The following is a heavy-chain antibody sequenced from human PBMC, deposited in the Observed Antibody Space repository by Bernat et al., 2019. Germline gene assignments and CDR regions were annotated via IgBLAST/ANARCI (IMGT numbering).Heavy chain of an antibody. D-gene: IGHD3-10*01. V-gene: IGHV4-34*01. CDR2: ISHTGNT. Sequence: QVQLQQWGAGLLKPSETLSLTCAVYGASFSGHYWSWIRQPPGKGLEWLGEISHTGNTNYNPSLKSRVTISIDTSKNQFSLNLSSVTAADTAVYYCARGESLRPYYFAYWGQGPLVTVSS. J-gene: IGHJ4*02. CDR1: GASFSGHY. CDR3: ARGESLRPYYFAY.